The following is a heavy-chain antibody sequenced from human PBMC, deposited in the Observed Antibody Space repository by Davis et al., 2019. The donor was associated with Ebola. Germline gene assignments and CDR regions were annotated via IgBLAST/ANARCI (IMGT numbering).Heavy chain of an antibody. V-gene: IGHV3-53*04. D-gene: IGHD2-15*01. J-gene: IGHJ6*02. CDR3: ARGLVAEYGMDV. Sequence: GESLKISCAASGFTVSSNYMSWVRQAPGKGLEWVSVIYSGGSTYYADSVKGRFTISRHNSKNTLYLQMNSLRAEDTAVYYWARGLVAEYGMDVWGQGTTVTVSS. CDR2: IYSGGST. CDR1: GFTVSSNY.